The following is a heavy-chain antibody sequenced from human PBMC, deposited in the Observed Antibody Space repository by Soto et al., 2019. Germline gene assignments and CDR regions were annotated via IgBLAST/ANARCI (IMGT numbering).Heavy chain of an antibody. J-gene: IGHJ4*02. Sequence: ASVKVSCKASGYSFSIYHLGWVRQAPGQGLEWMGWINVYNGNTNYGQKFQGRVTVTRDTSTSTGYMELRSLRSDDTGVYYCARVTPSGDFDFWGQGTLVTVSS. CDR3: ARVTPSGDFDF. CDR1: GYSFSIYH. CDR2: INVYNGNT. V-gene: IGHV1-18*04. D-gene: IGHD6-19*01.